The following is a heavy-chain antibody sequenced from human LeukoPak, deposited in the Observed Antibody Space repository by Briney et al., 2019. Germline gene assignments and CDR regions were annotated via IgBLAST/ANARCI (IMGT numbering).Heavy chain of an antibody. V-gene: IGHV4-39*07. CDR1: GGSISSSSYY. D-gene: IGHD3-22*01. J-gene: IGHJ4*02. Sequence: SETLSLTCTVSGGSISSSSYYWGWIRQPPGKGLEWIGSIYYSGSTYYNPSLKSRVTISVDTSKNQFSLKLSSVTAADTAVYYCARDSLYDENSGFYFDSWGQGALVTVSS. CDR3: ARDSLYDENSGFYFDS. CDR2: IYYSGST.